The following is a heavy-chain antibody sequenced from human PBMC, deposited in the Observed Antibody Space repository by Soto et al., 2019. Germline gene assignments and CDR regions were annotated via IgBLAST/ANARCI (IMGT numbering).Heavy chain of an antibody. CDR2: INPSGGST. Sequence: SAVKVSCEASGYTFTSYYMHWVRQAPGQGLEWMGIINPSGGSTSYAQKFQGRVTMTRDTSTSTAYMELRSLRSDDTAVYYCAVSDAVVPAATPHPEAFDIRG. CDR3: AVSDAVVPAATPHPEAFDI. D-gene: IGHD2-2*01. V-gene: IGHV1-46*01. J-gene: IGHJ3*02. CDR1: GYTFTSYY.